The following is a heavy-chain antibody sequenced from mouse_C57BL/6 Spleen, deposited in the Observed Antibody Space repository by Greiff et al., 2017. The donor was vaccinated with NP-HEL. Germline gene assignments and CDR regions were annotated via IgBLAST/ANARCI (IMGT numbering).Heavy chain of an antibody. D-gene: IGHD2-3*01. CDR3: ASDVYYEGLFAY. CDR2: IWTGGGT. V-gene: IGHV2-9-1*01. Sequence: VQLQQSGPGLVAPSQSLSITCTVSGFSLTSYAISWVRQPPGKGLEWLGVIWTGGGTNYNSALKSRLSISKDNSKSQVFLKMNSLQTDDTARYYCASDVYYEGLFAYWGQGTLVTVSA. CDR1: GFSLTSYA. J-gene: IGHJ3*01.